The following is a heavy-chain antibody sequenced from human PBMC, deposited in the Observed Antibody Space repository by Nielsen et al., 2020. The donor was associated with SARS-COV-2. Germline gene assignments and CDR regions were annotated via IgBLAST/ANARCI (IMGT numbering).Heavy chain of an antibody. CDR2: ISTSSRTI. J-gene: IGHJ6*02. CDR3: ARVITDGNYYYYYGMDV. Sequence: GEPLKISCAASGFTFSSYSMNWVRQAPGKGLDWVSYISTSSRTIYYADSVKGRFTISRDNAKNSLYLQMNSLRAEDTAVYYCARVITDGNYYYYYGMDVWGQGTTVTVSS. CDR1: GFTFSSYS. D-gene: IGHD3-10*01. V-gene: IGHV3-48*01.